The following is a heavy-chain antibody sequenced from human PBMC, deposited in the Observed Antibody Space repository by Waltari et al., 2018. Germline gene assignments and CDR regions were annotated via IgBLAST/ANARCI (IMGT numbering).Heavy chain of an antibody. D-gene: IGHD1-7*01. CDR3: ASRVGGITPLTV. V-gene: IGHV4-34*01. J-gene: IGHJ4*02. CDR1: GGSFYSYY. CDR2: ISHTGDT. Sequence: QVQLQQWGAGLLKPSETLSLTCAVYGGSFYSYYRTWVRQAPGKGLQWIGEISHTGDTYYNASLKSRVTMLIDASKNQFSLKLRSVTAADAAIYYCASRVGGITPLTVWGQGTPVTVSS.